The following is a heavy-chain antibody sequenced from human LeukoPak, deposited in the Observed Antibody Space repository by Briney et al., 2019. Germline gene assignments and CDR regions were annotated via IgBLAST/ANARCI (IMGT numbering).Heavy chain of an antibody. J-gene: IGHJ6*03. CDR1: GGSISSSSYY. V-gene: IGHV4-39*01. CDR2: IYYSGST. Sequence: PSETLSLTCTVSGGSISSSSYYWGWIRQPPGKGLEWIGSIYYSGSTYYNPSLKSRVTISVDTSKNQFSLKLSSVTAADTAVYYCARHAVVVPAAIEGGGVRGRQYYYYYYMDVWGKGTTVTVSS. CDR3: ARHAVVVPAAIEGGGVRGRQYYYYYYMDV. D-gene: IGHD2-2*01.